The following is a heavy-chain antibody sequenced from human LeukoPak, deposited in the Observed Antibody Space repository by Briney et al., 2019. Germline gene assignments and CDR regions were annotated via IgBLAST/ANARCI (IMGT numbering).Heavy chain of an antibody. Sequence: SQTLSLTCTVSGGSISSGGYYWSWIRQHPGKGLEWIGYIYYSGSTYYNPSLKSRVPISVNTSKNQSSLKLSSVTAADTAVYYCARAPRDTYDSSGYYYDYWGQGTLVTVSS. J-gene: IGHJ4*02. CDR2: IYYSGST. D-gene: IGHD3-22*01. CDR1: GGSISSGGYY. V-gene: IGHV4-31*03. CDR3: ARAPRDTYDSSGYYYDY.